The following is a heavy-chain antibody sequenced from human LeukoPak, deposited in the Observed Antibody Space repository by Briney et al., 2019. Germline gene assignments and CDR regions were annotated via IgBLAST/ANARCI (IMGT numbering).Heavy chain of an antibody. D-gene: IGHD2-2*01. V-gene: IGHV3-66*02. CDR1: GFTVSSNY. J-gene: IGHJ6*03. CDR3: ARDRREGQRGSTSCYNYYYYYYMDV. Sequence: GGSLRLSCAASGFTVSSNYMSWVRQAPGKGLEWVSVIYSGGSTYYADSVKGRFTISRDNSKNTLYLQMNSLRAEDTAVYYCARDRREGQRGSTSCYNYYYYYYMDVWGKGTTVTVSS. CDR2: IYSGGST.